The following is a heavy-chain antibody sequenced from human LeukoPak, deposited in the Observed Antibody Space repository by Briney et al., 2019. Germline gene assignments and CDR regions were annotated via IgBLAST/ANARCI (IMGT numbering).Heavy chain of an antibody. V-gene: IGHV4-39*07. CDR3: ASRYDNVWGIPSPFDY. CDR2: INHSGST. D-gene: IGHD3-16*01. Sequence: PSETLSLTCSVSGDSISSGNYYWGWIRQPPGKGLEWIGEINHSGSTNYNPSLKSRVTISVDTSKNQFSLKLSSVTAADTAVYYCASRYDNVWGIPSPFDYWGQGTLVTVSS. J-gene: IGHJ4*02. CDR1: GDSISSGNYY.